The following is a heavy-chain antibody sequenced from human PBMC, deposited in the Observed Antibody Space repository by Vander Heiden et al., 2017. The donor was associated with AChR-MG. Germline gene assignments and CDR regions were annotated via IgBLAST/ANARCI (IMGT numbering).Heavy chain of an antibody. CDR3: ARGPRIEYYDFWSGYYTGWFDP. J-gene: IGHJ5*02. CDR1: GYTFTSYD. Sequence: QVQLVQSGAEVKKPGASVKVSCKASGYTFTSYDIHWVRQATGQGLEWMGWMNPNSGNTGYAQKFQGRVTMTRNTSISTAYMELSSLRSEDTAVYYCARGPRIEYYDFWSGYYTGWFDPWGQGTLVTVSS. CDR2: MNPNSGNT. V-gene: IGHV1-8*01. D-gene: IGHD3-3*01.